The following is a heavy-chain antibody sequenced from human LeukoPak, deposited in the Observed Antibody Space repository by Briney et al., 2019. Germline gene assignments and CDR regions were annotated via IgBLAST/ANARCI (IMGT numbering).Heavy chain of an antibody. Sequence: ASVKVSCKASGYTFTSYGISWVRQAPGQGLEWMGWISAYNGNTNYAQKLQGGVTMTTDTSTSTAYMELRSLRSDDTAVYYCARARDPRTRLKHAPLTTVVTRAFDYWGQGTLVTVSS. CDR1: GYTFTSYG. V-gene: IGHV1-18*01. CDR3: ARARDPRTRLKHAPLTTVVTRAFDY. CDR2: ISAYNGNT. D-gene: IGHD4-23*01. J-gene: IGHJ4*02.